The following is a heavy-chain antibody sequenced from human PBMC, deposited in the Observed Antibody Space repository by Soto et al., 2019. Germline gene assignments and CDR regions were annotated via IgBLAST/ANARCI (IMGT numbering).Heavy chain of an antibody. CDR3: ARQDSSSWYWVYGMDV. V-gene: IGHV4-59*08. CDR2: IHYSGST. Sequence: SETLSLTSTVPDGSISSYYWSWTRQPPGKGLEWIGYIHYSGSTKYNPSLKSRVTISVDTSKNQFSLKLSSVTASDTAVYYCARQDSSSWYWVYGMDVWGQGTTVTVS. D-gene: IGHD6-13*01. CDR1: DGSISSYY. J-gene: IGHJ6*02.